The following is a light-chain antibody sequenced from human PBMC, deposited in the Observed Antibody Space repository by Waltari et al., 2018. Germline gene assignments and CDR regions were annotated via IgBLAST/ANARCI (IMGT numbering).Light chain of an antibody. J-gene: IGKJ5*01. CDR2: DAS. V-gene: IGKV3-11*01. CDR1: QSVSIY. CDR3: QQRRNWPPIT. Sequence: EIVLTQSPATLSLSPGERATLSCRASQSVSIYLAWYQHKPGQAPRLLIYDASNRATGIPARFSCSGSGSDFTLTISSLEPEHFAVYYCQQRRNWPPITFGQGTRLEIK.